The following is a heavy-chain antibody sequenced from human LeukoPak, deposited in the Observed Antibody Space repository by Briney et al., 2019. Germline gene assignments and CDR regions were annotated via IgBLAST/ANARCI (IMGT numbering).Heavy chain of an antibody. J-gene: IGHJ5*02. CDR2: IQSDGNKR. CDR3: AKDRPIKGGFDP. Sequence: PGGSLRLSCATSGFSFNKYGMHWVRQAPGKGLEWVAFIQSDGNKRYYTESVRGRFTISRDISKNTVYLEMNSLTAEDTAMFYCAKDRPIKGGFDPWGQGTPVTVS. V-gene: IGHV3-30*02. CDR1: GFSFNKYG. D-gene: IGHD3-16*01.